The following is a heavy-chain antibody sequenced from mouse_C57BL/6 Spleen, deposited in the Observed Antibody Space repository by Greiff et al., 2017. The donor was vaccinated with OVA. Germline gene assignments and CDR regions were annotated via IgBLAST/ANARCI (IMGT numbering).Heavy chain of an antibody. D-gene: IGHD2-13*01. V-gene: IGHV14-1*01. CDR2: IDPEDGDT. CDR3: TAYSHYYAMDY. J-gene: IGHJ4*01. Sequence: VQLQQSAAELVRPGASVKLSCTASGFNIKDYYLHWVKQSPDQGLAWIRRIDPEDGDTESAPKFQGKAPMTADTSSNTAYLQLSSLTSEDTAVYYCTAYSHYYAMDYWGQGTSVTVSS. CDR1: GFNIKDYY.